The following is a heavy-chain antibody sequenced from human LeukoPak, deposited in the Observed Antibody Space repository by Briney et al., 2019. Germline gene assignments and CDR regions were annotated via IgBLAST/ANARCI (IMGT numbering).Heavy chain of an antibody. CDR1: GFTFSSYS. CDR2: ISSSSSYI. Sequence: GGSLRLSCAASGFTFSSYSMNWVRQAPGKGLEWVSSISSSSSYIYYADSVKGRFTISRDNAKNSLYLQMNSLRAEDTAVYYCARDPPGAFGGVIGFGYWGQGTLVTVSS. V-gene: IGHV3-21*01. J-gene: IGHJ4*02. CDR3: ARDPPGAFGGVIGFGY. D-gene: IGHD3-16*02.